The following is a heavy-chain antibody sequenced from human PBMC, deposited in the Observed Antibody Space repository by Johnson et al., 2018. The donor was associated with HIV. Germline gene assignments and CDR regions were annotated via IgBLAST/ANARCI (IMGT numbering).Heavy chain of an antibody. V-gene: IGHV3-30*04. CDR2: ISYDGSNK. Sequence: QVQLVESGGGVVQPGRSLRLSCAASGFTFSSYAMHWVRQAPGKGLEWVAVISYDGSNKYYADSVKGRFTISRDNSKNTLYLQMNSLRAEDTAVYYCARERVLPDAFDIWGQGTMVTFSS. J-gene: IGHJ3*02. D-gene: IGHD4/OR15-4a*01. CDR3: ARERVLPDAFDI. CDR1: GFTFSSYA.